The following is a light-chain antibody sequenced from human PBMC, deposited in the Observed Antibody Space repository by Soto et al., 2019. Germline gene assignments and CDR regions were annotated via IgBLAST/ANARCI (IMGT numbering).Light chain of an antibody. J-gene: IGKJ1*01. Sequence: EIVLTQSPGTLSLSPGEGAALSCRASQSISNSNLAWYQQKPGQAPSLLIYGASSRATGIPDRFSGSGSGTEFTLTVDRLEPEDFAVYYCHQYGSSPQTFGRGTKVDI. CDR1: QSISNSN. CDR2: GAS. V-gene: IGKV3-20*01. CDR3: HQYGSSPQT.